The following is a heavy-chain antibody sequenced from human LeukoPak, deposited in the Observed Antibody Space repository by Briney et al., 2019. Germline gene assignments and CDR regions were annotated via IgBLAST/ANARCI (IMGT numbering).Heavy chain of an antibody. J-gene: IGHJ4*02. D-gene: IGHD3-16*01. V-gene: IGHV4-39*02. Sequence: PSETLSLTCTVSGASIRSSGHYWGWFRQPPGKGLEWIGIIYKNGNTYYSPSLKSRVTISVDTSNNQFSLQLDSVTAADTAVYYCASEGEVWGSPDHWGQGTLVTVFS. CDR1: GASIRSSGHY. CDR2: IYKNGNT. CDR3: ASEGEVWGSPDH.